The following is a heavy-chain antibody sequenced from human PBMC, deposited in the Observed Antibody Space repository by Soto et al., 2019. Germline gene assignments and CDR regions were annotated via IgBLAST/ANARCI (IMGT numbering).Heavy chain of an antibody. J-gene: IGHJ6*02. CDR1: GFTFSSYG. CDR3: AKEYSHVPAAIYGMDV. D-gene: IGHD2-2*01. V-gene: IGHV3-30*18. Sequence: LRLSCAASGFTFSSYGMHWVRQAPGKGLEWVAVISYDGSNKYYADSVKGRFTISRDNSKNTLYLQMNSLRAEDTAVYYCAKEYSHVPAAIYGMDVWGQGTTVTV. CDR2: ISYDGSNK.